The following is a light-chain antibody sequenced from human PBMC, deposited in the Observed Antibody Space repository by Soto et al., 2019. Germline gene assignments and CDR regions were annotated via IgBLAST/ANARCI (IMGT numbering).Light chain of an antibody. CDR2: DAS. J-gene: IGKJ4*01. V-gene: IGKV3-11*01. Sequence: EIVLTQSPATLSLSPAERATLSCRASQSVSTYLAWYQHRPGQAPRLLIYDASNRATGIPARFSGSGSGTDFTLTISSLEPEDFAVYDCQHRSNWPLTFGGGTKVEIK. CDR1: QSVSTY. CDR3: QHRSNWPLT.